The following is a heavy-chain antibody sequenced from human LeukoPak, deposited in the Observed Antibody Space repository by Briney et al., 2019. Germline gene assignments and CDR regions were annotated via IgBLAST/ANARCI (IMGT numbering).Heavy chain of an antibody. CDR3: ARRGTYYYYYMDV. J-gene: IGHJ6*03. V-gene: IGHV1-2*02. CDR1: GYTFTGYY. D-gene: IGHD3-16*01. CDR2: INPNSGGT. Sequence: VASVKVSCKASGYTFTGYYMHWVRQAPGRGLEWMGWINPNSGGTNYAQKFQGRVTMTRDTSISTAYMELSRLRSDDTAVYYCARRGTYYYYYMDVWGKGTTVTVSS.